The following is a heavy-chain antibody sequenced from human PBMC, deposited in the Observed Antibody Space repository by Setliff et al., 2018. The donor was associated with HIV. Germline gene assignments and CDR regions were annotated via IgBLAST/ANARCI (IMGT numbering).Heavy chain of an antibody. CDR2: ISSSGNT. J-gene: IGHJ3*02. Sequence: SETLSLTCTVSGGSIRTGDYYWNWIRQRPGKGLEWIGYISSSGNTYSNPSLKNRLIISMDTSKNQFSLKLTAVTAADTAVYYCARLKPPYCSSRSCYWGAFDIWGQGAMVNVSS. CDR1: GGSIRTGDYY. CDR3: ARLKPPYCSSRSCYWGAFDI. D-gene: IGHD2-2*01. V-gene: IGHV4-31*03.